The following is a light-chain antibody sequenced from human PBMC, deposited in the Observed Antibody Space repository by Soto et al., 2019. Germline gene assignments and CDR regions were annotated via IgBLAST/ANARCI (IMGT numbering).Light chain of an antibody. CDR3: AAWDDSLNGVV. J-gene: IGLJ2*01. Sequence: QAVVTQPPSVSGTPGQRVTISCSGSSSNIGTYNVNWYQQFPGTAPKLLIYAHNQRPSGVPDRFSGSKSGTSASLAISGLQSEDEADFYCAAWDDSLNGVVFGGGTKVTVL. CDR2: AHN. V-gene: IGLV1-44*01. CDR1: SSNIGTYN.